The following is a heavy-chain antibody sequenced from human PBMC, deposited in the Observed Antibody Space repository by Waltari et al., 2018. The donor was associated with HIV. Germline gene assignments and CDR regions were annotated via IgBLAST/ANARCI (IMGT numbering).Heavy chain of an antibody. Sequence: QVLLVQSGAEVKKPGASVKVSCKASGYPFTSYDINWVPQATRQGLEWMGWMTSNSSKTGYAQKFQGRVYMTRNTPITTAYMELSSLRSDDTTVYYCARGGYTYGDDYWGQGTLVTVSS. CDR1: GYPFTSYD. V-gene: IGHV1-8*01. CDR2: MTSNSSKT. CDR3: ARGGYTYGDDY. D-gene: IGHD5-18*01. J-gene: IGHJ4*02.